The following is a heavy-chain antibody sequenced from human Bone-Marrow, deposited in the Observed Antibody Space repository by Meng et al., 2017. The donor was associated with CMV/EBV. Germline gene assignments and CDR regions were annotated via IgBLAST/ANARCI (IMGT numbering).Heavy chain of an antibody. CDR1: GFTFSSYSMN. J-gene: IGHJ2*01. D-gene: IGHD3-3*01. CDR3: ARRKFHYDLWSGNDWYRDF. CDR2: IYYTGTT. Sequence: ESLKISCAASGFTFSSYSMNWVRQAPGKGLEWIGNIYYTGTTYYNPSLKSRVTIFVDTSKNQFSLKLTSVTAADTSVYYCARRKFHYDLWSGNDWYRDFWRRGRLVSVSS. V-gene: IGHV4-59*04.